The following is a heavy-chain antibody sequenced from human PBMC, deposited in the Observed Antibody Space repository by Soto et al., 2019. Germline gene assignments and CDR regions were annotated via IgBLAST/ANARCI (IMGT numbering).Heavy chain of an antibody. CDR2: IDPRGGGT. D-gene: IGHD2-21*01. CDR1: GYTFTSYY. V-gene: IGHV1-46*01. CDR3: ANEGTTGDRENFDF. Sequence: ASVKVSCKASGYTFTSYYIHWVRPAPGQRLEWVGVIDPRGGGTTYAQNFQGRGTMTRGTSRGKVYMDRSSLSSEAPAVFYLANEGTTGDRENFDFWRRGTWDTGSA. J-gene: IGHJ4*02.